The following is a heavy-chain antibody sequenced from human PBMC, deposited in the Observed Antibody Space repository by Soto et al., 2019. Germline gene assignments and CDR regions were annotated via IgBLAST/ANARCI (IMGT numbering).Heavy chain of an antibody. CDR3: AKDSRDTAMVTGGMDV. Sequence: GGSLRLSCAASGFTFSSYAMSWVRQAPGKGLEWVSAISGSGGSTYYADSVKGRFTISRDNSKNTLYLQMNSLRAEDTAVYYCAKDSRDTAMVTGGMDVWGQGTTVTVSS. CDR1: GFTFSSYA. D-gene: IGHD5-18*01. V-gene: IGHV3-23*01. J-gene: IGHJ6*02. CDR2: ISGSGGST.